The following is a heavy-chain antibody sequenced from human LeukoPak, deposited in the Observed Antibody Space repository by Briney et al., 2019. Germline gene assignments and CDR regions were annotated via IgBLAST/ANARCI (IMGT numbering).Heavy chain of an antibody. Sequence: SETLSLTCTVSGGSISSYYWSWIRQPPGKGLEWLGYIYYSGSTNYNPSLKSRVTISVDTSKNQFSLKLSSVTAADTAVYYCARFELGQLGETHFDYWGQGTLVTVSS. V-gene: IGHV4-59*01. D-gene: IGHD6-6*01. CDR2: IYYSGST. J-gene: IGHJ4*02. CDR1: GGSISSYY. CDR3: ARFELGQLGETHFDY.